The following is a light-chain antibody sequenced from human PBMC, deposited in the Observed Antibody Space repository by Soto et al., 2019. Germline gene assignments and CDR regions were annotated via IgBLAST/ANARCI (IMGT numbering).Light chain of an antibody. CDR1: QSVLYSSNNKNY. CDR3: QQYYSTPVT. J-gene: IGKJ3*01. Sequence: DIVMTQSPDSLAVSLGERATINCKSSQSVLYSSNNKNYLAWYQQKPGQPPKLLIYWASTRESGVPDRFSGSGSATDFTLTISILQAEDVAVYYCQQYYSTPVTFGPGTKVDIK. V-gene: IGKV4-1*01. CDR2: WAS.